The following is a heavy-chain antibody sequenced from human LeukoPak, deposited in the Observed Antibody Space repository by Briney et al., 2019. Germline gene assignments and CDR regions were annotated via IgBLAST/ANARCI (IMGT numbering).Heavy chain of an antibody. V-gene: IGHV5-51*01. J-gene: IGHJ4*02. D-gene: IGHD3-22*01. CDR1: GYSLTNNW. CDR2: IYPGDSDT. Sequence: GESLKISCKVSGYSLTNNWIGWVRQVPGKGLEWMGLIYPGDSDTRYSPSFQSQVTISADKSISTAYLQWSSLKASDTAMYYCVRLPPSEHYYDSSGYLDYWGQGTLVTVSS. CDR3: VRLPPSEHYYDSSGYLDY.